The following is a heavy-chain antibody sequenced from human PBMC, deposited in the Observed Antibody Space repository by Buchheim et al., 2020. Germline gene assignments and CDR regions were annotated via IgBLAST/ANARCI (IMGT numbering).Heavy chain of an antibody. CDR2: IKQDGSEK. J-gene: IGHJ4*02. D-gene: IGHD6-6*01. CDR3: ARVRARRIAARPPAYYFDY. CDR1: GFTFSSYW. Sequence: EVQLVESGGGLVQPGGSLRLSCAASGFTFSSYWMSWVRQAPGKGLEWVANIKQDGSEKYYVDSVKGRFTISRDNAKNSLYLQMNSLRAEDTAVYYCARVRARRIAARPPAYYFDYWGQGTL. V-gene: IGHV3-7*01.